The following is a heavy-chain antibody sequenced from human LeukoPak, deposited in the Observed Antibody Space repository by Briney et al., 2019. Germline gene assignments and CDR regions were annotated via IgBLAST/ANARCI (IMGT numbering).Heavy chain of an antibody. CDR1: GGTFSSDG. CDR2: INPTSGGT. CDR3: ARGVTARGFYYYMDI. V-gene: IGHV1-2*02. J-gene: IGHJ6*03. Sequence: ASVKVSCKASGGTFSSDGISWVRQAPGQGLEWMGWINPTSGGTNYAQKFQGRVTMTRDTSISTAYMELSRLRSDDTAVYSCARGVTARGFYYYMDIWGRGTTVTISS. D-gene: IGHD2-21*02.